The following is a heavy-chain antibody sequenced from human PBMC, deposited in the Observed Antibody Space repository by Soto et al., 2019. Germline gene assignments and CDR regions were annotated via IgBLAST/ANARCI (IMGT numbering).Heavy chain of an antibody. D-gene: IGHD3-16*01. J-gene: IGHJ4*02. CDR1: GGSMSSYY. CDR2: IYYSGST. V-gene: IGHV4-59*08. CDR3: ARRWGGALDY. Sequence: QVQLQESGPGLVKPSETLSLTCTVSGGSMSSYYWSWIRQPPGKGLEWIGYIYYSGSTNYNPSLKRRVTLSVDTSKNQFSLKLNSVTAADTAVYYCARRWGGALDYWGQGTLVTVSS.